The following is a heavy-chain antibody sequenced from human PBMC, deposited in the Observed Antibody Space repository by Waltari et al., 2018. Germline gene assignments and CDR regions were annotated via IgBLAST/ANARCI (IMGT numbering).Heavy chain of an antibody. Sequence: EVQLMESVGGLVQPGGSLRLSCAASGFTFSSHWMTWVRQAPGKGLEWVANIMEDGSWNCYVDSVKGRFTITRDNAKNSLYLQMNSLRVEDAAVYYCARLIGGTLTEYYQWGQGTLVTVPS. D-gene: IGHD1-26*01. CDR1: GFTFSSHW. CDR3: ARLIGGTLTEYYQ. J-gene: IGHJ1*01. V-gene: IGHV3-7*01. CDR2: IMEDGSWN.